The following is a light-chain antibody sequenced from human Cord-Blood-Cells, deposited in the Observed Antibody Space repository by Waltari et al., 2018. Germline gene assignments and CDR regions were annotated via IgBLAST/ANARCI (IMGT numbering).Light chain of an antibody. CDR1: QSISSW. J-gene: IGKJ2*01. CDR3: QQYNSYXGT. CDR2: KAS. Sequence: DIQMTQSPSTLSASVXDRVXXTCRASQSISSWLAWYQQKPGKAPKLLIYKASSLESGVPSRFSGSGSGTEFTLTISSLXPDDFATYYCQQYNSYXGTFGXGTKLEIK. V-gene: IGKV1-5*03.